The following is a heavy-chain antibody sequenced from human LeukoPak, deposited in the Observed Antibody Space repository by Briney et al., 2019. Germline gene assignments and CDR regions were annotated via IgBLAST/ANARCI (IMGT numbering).Heavy chain of an antibody. V-gene: IGHV3-23*05. J-gene: IGHJ6*02. Sequence: GGSLRLSCAASGFTFSGYAMNWVRQAPGKGLEWVSLIFASGSTTKYADSVKGRFTISRDNSKNTLYLQMSSLRAEDMAVYYCARGAPAVGMDVWGQGTTVTVSS. D-gene: IGHD4-17*01. CDR3: ARGAPAVGMDV. CDR1: GFTFSGYA. CDR2: IFASGSTT.